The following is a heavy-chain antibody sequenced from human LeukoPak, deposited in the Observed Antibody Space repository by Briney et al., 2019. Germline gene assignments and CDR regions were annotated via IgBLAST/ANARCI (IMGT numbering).Heavy chain of an antibody. CDR3: ARHEYSGSYYGLSWFDP. CDR2: IYYSGST. CDR1: GGSISSSGYY. D-gene: IGHD1-26*01. V-gene: IGHV4-39*01. Sequence: KPSETLSLTCTVSGGSISSSGYYWGWLRQPPGKGLEWIASIYYSGSTYYNPSLKSRVTISVDTSKNQLSLKLSSLTAADTAVYYCARHEYSGSYYGLSWFDPWGQGTLVTVSS. J-gene: IGHJ5*02.